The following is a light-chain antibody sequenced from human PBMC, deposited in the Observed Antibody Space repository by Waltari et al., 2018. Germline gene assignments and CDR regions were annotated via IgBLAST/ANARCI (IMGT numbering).Light chain of an antibody. CDR3: CSFTSRSTWV. Sequence: QSALTQPASVSGSPGQSITISCTATSSDVGGYHHVSWYQQHPGKVPKLLIFDVSNRPSGVSNRFSGSKSGNTASLTISGLQAEDESDYYCCSFTSRSTWVFGGGTKLTVL. V-gene: IGLV2-14*01. CDR2: DVS. CDR1: SSDVGGYHH. J-gene: IGLJ3*02.